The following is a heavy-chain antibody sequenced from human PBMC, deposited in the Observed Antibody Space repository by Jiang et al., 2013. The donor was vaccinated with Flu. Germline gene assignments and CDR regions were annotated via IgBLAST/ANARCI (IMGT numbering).Heavy chain of an antibody. Sequence: SGGGVVQPGRSLRLSCAASGFTFSSYGMHWVRQAPGKGLEWVAVIWYDGSNKYYADSVKGRFTISRDNSKNTLYLQMNSLRAEDTAVYYCAREYCSGGSCHNWFDPWGQGTLVTVSS. V-gene: IGHV3-33*01. J-gene: IGHJ5*02. D-gene: IGHD2-15*01. CDR2: IWYDGSNK. CDR1: GFTFSSYG. CDR3: AREYCSGGSCHNWFDP.